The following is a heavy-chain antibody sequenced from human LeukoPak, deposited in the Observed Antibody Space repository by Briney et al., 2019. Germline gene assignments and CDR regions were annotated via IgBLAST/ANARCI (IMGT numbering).Heavy chain of an antibody. CDR2: INPGGGST. CDR1: GYTFTSYY. D-gene: IGHD2-21*02. Sequence: ASVKVSCKASGYTFTSYYMHWVRQAPGQGLEWMGIINPGGGSTSYAQKFQGRVTMTRDTSTSTVYMELSSLRSEDTAVYYCAREPLLPYCGGDCVRYYFDYWGQGTLVTVSS. V-gene: IGHV1-46*01. CDR3: AREPLLPYCGGDCVRYYFDY. J-gene: IGHJ4*02.